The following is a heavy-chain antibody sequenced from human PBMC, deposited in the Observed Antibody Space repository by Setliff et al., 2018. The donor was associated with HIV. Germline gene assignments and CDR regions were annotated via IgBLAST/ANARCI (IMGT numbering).Heavy chain of an antibody. CDR3: AKDAGNLYFYYYYVDV. CDR1: GYSFTSDY. CDR2: INPTGAST. V-gene: IGHV1-46*01. Sequence: GASVKVSCKASGYSFTSDYMHWVRQAPGQGLEWMGIINPTGASTTYAQQFQGRVTMTRDTSTSTVYMELSSLRSEDTAVYYCAKDAGNLYFYYYYVDVWGKGTPVTVSS. J-gene: IGHJ6*03.